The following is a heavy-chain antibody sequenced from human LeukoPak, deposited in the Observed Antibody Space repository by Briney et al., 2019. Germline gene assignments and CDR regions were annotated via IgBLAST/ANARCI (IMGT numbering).Heavy chain of an antibody. CDR2: INKDGNDQ. D-gene: IGHD1-1*01. J-gene: IGHJ4*02. Sequence: PGGSLRLSCVASGISISNFWMHWVRQAPGKGLEWVAIINKDGNDQKYVDSVKDRFTLSRDNAKNSVYLQMDSLRAEDTALYYCVTDGDKWNDFEYWGQGTLVTVSP. CDR1: GISISNFW. V-gene: IGHV3-7*01. CDR3: VTDGDKWNDFEY.